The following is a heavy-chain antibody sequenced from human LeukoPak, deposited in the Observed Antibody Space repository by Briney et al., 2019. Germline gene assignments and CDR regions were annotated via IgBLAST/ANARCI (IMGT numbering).Heavy chain of an antibody. J-gene: IGHJ3*02. CDR1: GYTFTTHG. Sequence: ASVKVSCKASGYTFTTHGISWVRQAPGRGLEWMGWISANNGDTNFAQKLQGRATMTTDTSTSTAYMELRSLRSDDTAVYYCARNLGRWDAFDIWGQGTMVTVSS. D-gene: IGHD3-16*01. V-gene: IGHV1-18*01. CDR2: ISANNGDT. CDR3: ARNLGRWDAFDI.